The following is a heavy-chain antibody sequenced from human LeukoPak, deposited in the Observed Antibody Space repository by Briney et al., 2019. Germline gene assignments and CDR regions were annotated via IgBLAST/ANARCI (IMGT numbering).Heavy chain of an antibody. Sequence: GGSLRLSCAASGVTVSSSYMSWVRQAPGKGLEWVSIIYNDGSTYYADSMKGRFTISRDNSKNTLYLQVNSLRAEDTAMYYCARNILFAFDIWGQGTMVTVSS. J-gene: IGHJ3*02. CDR1: GVTVSSSY. CDR3: ARNILFAFDI. V-gene: IGHV3-53*01. CDR2: IYNDGST.